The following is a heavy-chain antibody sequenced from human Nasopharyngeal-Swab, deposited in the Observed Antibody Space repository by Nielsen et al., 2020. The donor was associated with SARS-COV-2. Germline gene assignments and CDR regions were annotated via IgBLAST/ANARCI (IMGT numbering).Heavy chain of an antibody. D-gene: IGHD3-3*01. J-gene: IGHJ6*03. V-gene: IGHV1-3*01. CDR2: INAGNGNT. CDR3: ARGSGYYTYYYMDV. Sequence: WVRQAPGQRLEWMGWINAGNGNTKYSQKFQGRVTITRDTSASTAYMELSSLRSEGTAVYYCARGSGYYTYYYMDVWGKGTTVTVSS.